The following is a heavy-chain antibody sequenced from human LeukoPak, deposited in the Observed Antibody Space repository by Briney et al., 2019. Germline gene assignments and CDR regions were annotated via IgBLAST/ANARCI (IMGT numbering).Heavy chain of an antibody. CDR2: ISGSGGST. CDR3: AKQRPELLYFDY. J-gene: IGHJ4*02. D-gene: IGHD1-14*01. CDR1: GFIFSSYA. Sequence: GGSLRLFCAASGFIFSSYAMSWVRQAPGKGLEWVSAISGSGGSTYYADSVKGRFTISRDNSKNTLYLQMNSLRAEDTAVYYCAKQRPELLYFDYWGQGTLVTVSS. V-gene: IGHV3-23*01.